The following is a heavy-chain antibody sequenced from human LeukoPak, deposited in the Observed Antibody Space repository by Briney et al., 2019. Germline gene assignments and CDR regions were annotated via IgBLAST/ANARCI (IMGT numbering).Heavy chain of an antibody. CDR2: ISGSGGGT. D-gene: IGHD4/OR15-4a*01. CDR3: AKLPLPRLVQYYFDY. J-gene: IGHJ4*02. CDR1: GFTVSSNY. V-gene: IGHV3-23*01. Sequence: PGGSLRLSCAASGFTVSSNYMSWVRQAPGKGLEWVSAISGSGGGTYYADSVKGRFTISRDNSKNTLYLQMNSLRAEDTAVYYCAKLPLPRLVQYYFDYWGQGTLVTVSS.